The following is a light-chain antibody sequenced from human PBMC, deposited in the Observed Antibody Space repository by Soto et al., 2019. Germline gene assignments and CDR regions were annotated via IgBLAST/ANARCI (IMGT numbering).Light chain of an antibody. CDR2: GVS. V-gene: IGKV3-20*01. J-gene: IGKJ1*01. CDR1: ESVPSSS. CDR3: QQYGSSGT. Sequence: EVVLTQSPGTLSLSPGERATLSCRASESVPSSSLAWYQQKLGQAPRLLMYGVSVRATGIPDRFRGSGTGTDFTLTISRLEPEDFAVYYCQQYGSSGTFGQGTKVDIK.